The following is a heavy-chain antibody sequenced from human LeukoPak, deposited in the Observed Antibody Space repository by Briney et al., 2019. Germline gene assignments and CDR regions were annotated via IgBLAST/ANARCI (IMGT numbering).Heavy chain of an antibody. CDR2: ISYDGSNK. CDR3: ARVVKGRGYSGYARWNYYYYGMDV. CDR1: GFTFSSYG. D-gene: IGHD5-12*01. V-gene: IGHV3-30*03. Sequence: PGGSLRLSCAASGFTFSSYGMHWVRQAPGKGLEWVAVISYDGSNKYYADSVKGRFTISRDNSKNTLYLQMNSLRAEDTAVYYCARVVKGRGYSGYARWNYYYYGMDVWGQGTTVTVSS. J-gene: IGHJ6*02.